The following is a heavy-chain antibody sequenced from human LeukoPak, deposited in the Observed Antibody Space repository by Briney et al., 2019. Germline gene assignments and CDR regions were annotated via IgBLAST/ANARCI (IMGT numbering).Heavy chain of an antibody. J-gene: IGHJ4*02. Sequence: ESLKISCKGSGYNFANYWIGWVRQVPGKGLEWMGNIYPGDSETKYSPSFQGQVTMSADKSSGTAYLQWTSLKASDSGMYFCARRPVGGWFYLDYWGQGTLVTVSS. CDR2: IYPGDSET. D-gene: IGHD6-19*01. CDR3: ARRPVGGWFYLDY. V-gene: IGHV5-51*01. CDR1: GYNFANYW.